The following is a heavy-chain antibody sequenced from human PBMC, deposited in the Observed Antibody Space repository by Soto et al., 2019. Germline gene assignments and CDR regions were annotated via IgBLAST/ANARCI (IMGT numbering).Heavy chain of an antibody. J-gene: IGHJ4*02. CDR1: GGSISSSSYY. V-gene: IGHV4-39*01. CDR3: ARHGRITGKGIAYDILTGYVFDY. CDR2: IYYSGST. D-gene: IGHD3-9*01. Sequence: QLQLQESGPGLVKPSETLSLTCTVSGGSISSSSYYWGWIRQPPGKGLEWIGSIYYSGSTYYNPSLKSRVTISVDTSKNQFSLKLSSVTAADTAVYYCARHGRITGKGIAYDILTGYVFDYWGQGTLVTVSS.